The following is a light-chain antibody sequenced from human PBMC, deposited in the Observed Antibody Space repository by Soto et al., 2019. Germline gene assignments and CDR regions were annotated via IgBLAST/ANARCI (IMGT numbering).Light chain of an antibody. V-gene: IGKV1-16*02. CDR3: QQYKTYPLT. J-gene: IGKJ4*01. CDR2: AAS. CDR1: QDVGDY. Sequence: DIQMTQSPSSLSASIGDRVTITCRASQDVGDYLVWFQQRPGKAPKSLIYAASSLQSWVSSKFSGSGSGTEFTLTIGSMQPEDFANEYCQQYKTYPLTFGGGTKVEMK.